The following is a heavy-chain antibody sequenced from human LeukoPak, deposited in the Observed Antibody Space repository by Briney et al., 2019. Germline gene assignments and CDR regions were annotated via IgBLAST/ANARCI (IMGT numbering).Heavy chain of an antibody. CDR1: GGSISNS. D-gene: IGHD6-19*01. CDR2: IYTSGST. V-gene: IGHV4-4*07. CDR3: AREGEWLAYFDY. Sequence: SETLSLTCTVSGGSISNSWSWIRQPAGKGLEWIGHIYTSGSTNYNPSLKSRVTMSVDTSKNQFSLKLSSVTAADTAVYYCAREGEWLAYFDYWGQGILVTVSS. J-gene: IGHJ4*02.